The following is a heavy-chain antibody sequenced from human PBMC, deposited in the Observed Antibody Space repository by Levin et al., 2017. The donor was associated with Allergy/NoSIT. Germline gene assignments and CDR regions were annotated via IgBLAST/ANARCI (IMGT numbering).Heavy chain of an antibody. V-gene: IGHV3-33*01. D-gene: IGHD1-1*01. J-gene: IGHJ6*02. CDR3: ARVEEKWNDSDAMDV. Sequence: PGGSLRLSCAASGFMFRSYGMHWVRQAPGKGLEWVALIWFDGSITYYADSVRGRFTVSRDNSKNTLYLQMNSLRAEDTGLYYCARVEEKWNDSDAMDVWGQGTTVTVCS. CDR1: GFMFRSYG. CDR2: IWFDGSIT.